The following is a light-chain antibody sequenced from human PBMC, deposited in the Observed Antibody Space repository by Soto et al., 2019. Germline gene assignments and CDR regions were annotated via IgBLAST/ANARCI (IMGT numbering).Light chain of an antibody. V-gene: IGKV1-9*01. Sequence: IQMTQSPSSLSATVGDRVTITCRASRDVISYLVWYQQKPGKAPELLIYAASTLQSGVPLRFSGSGSGTEFTLTISSLQPEDFATYYCQQLSYYPRTFGQGTKLEI. CDR1: RDVISY. J-gene: IGKJ2*01. CDR2: AAS. CDR3: QQLSYYPRT.